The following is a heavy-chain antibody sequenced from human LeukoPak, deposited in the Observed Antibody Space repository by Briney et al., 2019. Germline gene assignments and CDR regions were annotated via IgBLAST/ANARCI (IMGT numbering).Heavy chain of an antibody. D-gene: IGHD6-13*01. CDR1: GFTFSSYG. J-gene: IGHJ4*02. Sequence: GGSLRLSCAASGFTFSSYGMHWVRQAPGKGLEWVAVISYDGSNKYYADSVKGRFTISRDNSKNTLYLQMNSLRAEDTAVYYCAKDSKSGAAAIDYWGQGTLVTVSS. CDR3: AKDSKSGAAAIDY. V-gene: IGHV3-30*18. CDR2: ISYDGSNK.